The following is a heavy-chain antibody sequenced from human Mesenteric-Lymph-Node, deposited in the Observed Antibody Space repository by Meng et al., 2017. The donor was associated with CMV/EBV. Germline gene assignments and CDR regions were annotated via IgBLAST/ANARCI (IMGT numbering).Heavy chain of an antibody. CDR2: IYSGRYT. V-gene: IGHV3-23*05. CDR1: GFTFSSYA. CDR3: GAIYDMDV. J-gene: IGHJ6*02. D-gene: IGHD1-26*01. Sequence: GESLKISCAASGFTFSSYAMSWVRQAPGKGLEWVSSIYSGRYTYYPDSVKGRFTISSDDSKNTLYLQMNSLRDEDTAIYFCGAIYDMDVWGQGTTVTVSS.